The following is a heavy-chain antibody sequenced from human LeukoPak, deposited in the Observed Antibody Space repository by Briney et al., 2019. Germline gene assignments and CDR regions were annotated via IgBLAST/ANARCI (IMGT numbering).Heavy chain of an antibody. Sequence: SETLSLTCTVSGGSISSSSYYWGWIRQPPGKGLEWIGSIYYSGSTYYNPSLKSRVTISVDTSKNQFSLKLSSVTAADTAVYYCASRNYYGSGSYSFDPWGQGTLVTVS. CDR3: ASRNYYGSGSYSFDP. CDR2: IYYSGST. J-gene: IGHJ5*02. CDR1: GGSISSSSYY. D-gene: IGHD3-10*01. V-gene: IGHV4-39*01.